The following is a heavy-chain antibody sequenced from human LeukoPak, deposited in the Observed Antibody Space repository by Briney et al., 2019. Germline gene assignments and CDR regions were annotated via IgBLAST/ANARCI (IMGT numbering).Heavy chain of an antibody. D-gene: IGHD4-23*01. CDR3: ASRLRWPSYFDY. Sequence: PSETLSLTCTVSGGSISSTSYSWGWFRQPPGKGLEWIGSIYYSGTTYYNPSLKSRVTISVDTSKNQFSLKLSSVPAADTAVYYCASRLRWPSYFDYWGQGTPVTVSS. V-gene: IGHV4-39*01. CDR2: IYYSGTT. CDR1: GGSISSTSYS. J-gene: IGHJ4*02.